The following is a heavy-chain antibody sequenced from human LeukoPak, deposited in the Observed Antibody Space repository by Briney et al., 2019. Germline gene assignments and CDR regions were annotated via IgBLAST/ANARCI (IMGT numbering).Heavy chain of an antibody. V-gene: IGHV4-59*12. CDR2: IYYSGST. J-gene: IGHJ4*02. CDR3: ARGLANYYDSSGYSEN. D-gene: IGHD3-22*01. Sequence: PSETLSLTCTVSGGSISSYYWSWIRQPPGKGLEWIGYIYYSGSTNYNPSLKSRVTISVDTSKDQFSLKLSSVTAADTAVYYCARGLANYYDSSGYSENWGQGTLVTVSS. CDR1: GGSISSYY.